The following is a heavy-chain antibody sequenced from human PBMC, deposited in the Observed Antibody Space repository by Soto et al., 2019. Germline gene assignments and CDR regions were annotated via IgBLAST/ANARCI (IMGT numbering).Heavy chain of an antibody. CDR2: IYYSGST. CDR3: ARHAYSSSWSYYYYCMDV. V-gene: IGHV4-39*01. J-gene: IGHJ6*02. D-gene: IGHD6-13*01. Sequence: SETLSLTCTVSGGSISSSSYYWGWIRQPPGKGLEWIGSIYYSGSTYYNPSLKSRVTISVDTSKNQFSLKLSSVTAADTAVYYCARHAYSSSWSYYYYCMDVWGQGTTVT. CDR1: GGSISSSSYY.